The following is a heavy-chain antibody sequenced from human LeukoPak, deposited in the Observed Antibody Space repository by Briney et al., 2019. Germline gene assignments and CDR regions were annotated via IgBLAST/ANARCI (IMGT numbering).Heavy chain of an antibody. CDR3: ARLNGAAVPRPPR. D-gene: IGHD6-13*01. Sequence: SKTLSLTCTVSGGSISSSSYYWGWIRQPPGKGLEWIGSIYYSGSTYYNPSLKSRVTISVDTSKNQFSLKLSSVTAADTAVYYCARLNGAAVPRPPRWGQGTLVTVSS. V-gene: IGHV4-39*01. J-gene: IGHJ4*02. CDR1: GGSISSSSYY. CDR2: IYYSGST.